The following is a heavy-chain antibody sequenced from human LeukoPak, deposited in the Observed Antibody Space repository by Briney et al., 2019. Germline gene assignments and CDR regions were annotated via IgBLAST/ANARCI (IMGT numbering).Heavy chain of an antibody. CDR2: ISGSGGST. V-gene: IGHV3-23*01. D-gene: IGHD4-17*01. CDR1: GFTFSSYA. J-gene: IGHJ3*02. CDR3: ARSNGDYLDDAFDI. Sequence: GGSLRLSCVVSGFTFSSYAMSWVRQAPGKGLEWVSTISGSGGSTYYAESVKGRFTISRDSSKNTLYLQMNSLRAEDTAVYYCARSNGDYLDDAFDIWGQGTMVTVSS.